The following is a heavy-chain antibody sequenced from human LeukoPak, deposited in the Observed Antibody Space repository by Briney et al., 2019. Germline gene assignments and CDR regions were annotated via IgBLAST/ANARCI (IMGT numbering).Heavy chain of an antibody. D-gene: IGHD6-13*01. CDR3: ARGMYSSSWYPPAALDY. Sequence: ASVKVSCKASGYTFTSYGISWVRQAPGQGLEWMGWISAYNGNTNYAQKLQGRVTMTTDTSTSTAYMELRGLRSDDTAVYYCARGMYSSSWYPPAALDYWGQGTLVTVSS. J-gene: IGHJ4*02. CDR2: ISAYNGNT. V-gene: IGHV1-18*01. CDR1: GYTFTSYG.